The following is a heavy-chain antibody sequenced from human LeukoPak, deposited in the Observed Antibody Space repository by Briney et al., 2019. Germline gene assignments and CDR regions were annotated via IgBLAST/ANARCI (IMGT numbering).Heavy chain of an antibody. D-gene: IGHD6-19*01. J-gene: IGHJ4*02. CDR1: GFTFSSYW. V-gene: IGHV3-74*01. CDR2: INSDGSST. CDR3: AMGQWLANLFDY. Sequence: GGSLRLSCAASGFTFSSYWMHWVRQAPGKGLVWVSRINSDGSSTSYADSVKGRFTISRDNAKNTLYLQMNSLRAEDTAVYYCAMGQWLANLFDYWGQGTLVTVSS.